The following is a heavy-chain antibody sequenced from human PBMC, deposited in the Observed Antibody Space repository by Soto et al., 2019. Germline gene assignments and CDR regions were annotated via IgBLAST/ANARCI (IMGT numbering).Heavy chain of an antibody. D-gene: IGHD5-12*01. Sequence: SVKVSCKASGGTFSSYAISWVRQAPGQGLEWMGGIIPIFGTANYAQKFQGRVTITADKSTSTAYMELSSLRSEDTAVYYCARVATGDYYYYHGMDVWGKGPTVTVSS. CDR3: ARVATGDYYYYHGMDV. V-gene: IGHV1-69*06. CDR1: GGTFSSYA. J-gene: IGHJ6*04. CDR2: IIPIFGTA.